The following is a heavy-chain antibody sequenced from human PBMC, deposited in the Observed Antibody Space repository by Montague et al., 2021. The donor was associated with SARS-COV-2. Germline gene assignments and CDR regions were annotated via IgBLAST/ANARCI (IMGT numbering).Heavy chain of an antibody. Sequence: SETLSLTCAVYGGSFSDYKWTWIRQSPGKGLEWIGQISHSGSANYNPSLKSRVTISVDTAKNQFSLKLNSVTAADTAAYYCAATDYFASGKYDFWGQGTWVTVSS. D-gene: IGHD3-10*01. V-gene: IGHV4-34*01. CDR2: ISHSGSA. CDR1: GGSFSDYK. CDR3: AATDYFASGKYDF. J-gene: IGHJ4*02.